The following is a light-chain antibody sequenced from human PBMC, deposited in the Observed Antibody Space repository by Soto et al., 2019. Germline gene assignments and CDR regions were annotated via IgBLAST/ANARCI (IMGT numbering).Light chain of an antibody. CDR3: QQHYSTPET. CDR1: QGISSY. J-gene: IGKJ1*01. CDR2: AAS. V-gene: IGKV1-27*01. Sequence: DIQLTQSPSFLSASVGDRVTITCRASQGISSYLAWYQQKPGKIPNLLIYAASTLQAGVPSRFSGSGSGTDFTLTISSLQAEHVAVYYCQQHYSTPETFGQGTKVDI.